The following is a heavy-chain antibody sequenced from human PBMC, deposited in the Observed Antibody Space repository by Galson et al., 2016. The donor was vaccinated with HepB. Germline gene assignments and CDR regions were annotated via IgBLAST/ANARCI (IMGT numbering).Heavy chain of an antibody. D-gene: IGHD2-21*02. CDR3: ARDRDLAFDY. CDR1: GLTLGSYW. V-gene: IGHV3-7*01. CDR2: IKEDGSEK. Sequence: SLRLSCAASGLTLGSYWMTWVRQTPGKGLEWVGNIKEDGSEKYYADSVKGRFTISRDNARNSLYLQMNSLRDEDTAVYFCARDRDLAFDYWGQGTLVTVSS. J-gene: IGHJ4*02.